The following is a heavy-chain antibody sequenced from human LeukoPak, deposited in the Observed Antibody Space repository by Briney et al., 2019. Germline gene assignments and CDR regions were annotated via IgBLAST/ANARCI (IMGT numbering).Heavy chain of an antibody. CDR3: ASSYGSAYNWFDP. CDR2: INHSGST. Sequence: SETLSLTCAVYGGSFSSYYWSWIRQPPGKGLEWIGEINHSGSTNYNPSLKSRVTISVDTSKNQFSLKLSSVTAADTAVYYCASSYGSAYNWFDPWGQGTLVTVSS. CDR1: GGSFSSYY. V-gene: IGHV4-34*01. J-gene: IGHJ5*02. D-gene: IGHD3-10*01.